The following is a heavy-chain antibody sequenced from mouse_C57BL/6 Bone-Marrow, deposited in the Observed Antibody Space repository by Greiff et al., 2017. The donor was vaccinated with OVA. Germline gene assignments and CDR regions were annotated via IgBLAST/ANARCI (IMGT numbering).Heavy chain of an antibody. V-gene: IGHV5-16*01. CDR1: GFTFSDYY. Sequence: EVKLVESEGGLVQPGSSMKLSCTASGFTFSDYYMAWVRQVPEKGLEWVANINYDGSSTYYLASLQSRFIISRDNAKNILYLQMSRLKSEDTATYYCARDRDTTVVGDWYFDVWGTGTTVTVSS. CDR3: ARDRDTTVVGDWYFDV. J-gene: IGHJ1*03. D-gene: IGHD1-1*01. CDR2: INYDGSST.